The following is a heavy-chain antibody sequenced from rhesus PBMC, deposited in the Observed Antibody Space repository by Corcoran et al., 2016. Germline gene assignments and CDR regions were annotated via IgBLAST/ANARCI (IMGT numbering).Heavy chain of an antibody. D-gene: IGHD3-3*01. CDR3: ARIPPIWSGYSNSLDV. CDR2: IHGRSGST. V-gene: IGHV4S7*01. Sequence: QVQLQESGPAVVKPSETLSLTCAVSGVSISCGYDWTCIRPSPGKGLEWIGYIHGRSGSTNYNPSLKSRFTISKDTSKNQFSLKLSSMTTADTAVYYCARIPPIWSGYSNSLDVWGRGVLVTVSS. CDR1: GVSISCGYD. J-gene: IGHJ5-2*02.